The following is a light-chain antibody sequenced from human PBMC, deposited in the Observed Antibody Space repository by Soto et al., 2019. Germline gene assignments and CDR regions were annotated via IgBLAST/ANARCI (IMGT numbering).Light chain of an antibody. CDR1: SGSVSTSYY. J-gene: IGLJ3*02. V-gene: IGLV8-61*01. CDR2: STN. CDR3: VLSVGTGISV. Sequence: QTVVTQEPSFSVSPGRTVTLTCGLSSGSVSTSYYPSWYQLTPGQAPRTLIYSTNTRSSGVPNRFSGSILENTAALTITGAPADDESDYYCVLSVGTGISVFGGGTKLTVL.